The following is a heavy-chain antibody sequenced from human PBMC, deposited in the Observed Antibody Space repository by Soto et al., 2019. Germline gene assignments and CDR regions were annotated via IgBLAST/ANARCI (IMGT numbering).Heavy chain of an antibody. Sequence: GGSLRLSCAASGFTFSSYGMHWVRQAPGKGLEWVAVISYDGSNKYYADSVKGRFTISRDNSKNTLYLQMNSLRAEDTAVYYCALLYGTLDYWGQGTLVTVSS. CDR3: ALLYGTLDY. CDR1: GFTFSSYG. CDR2: ISYDGSNK. V-gene: IGHV3-30*03. D-gene: IGHD2-2*02. J-gene: IGHJ4*02.